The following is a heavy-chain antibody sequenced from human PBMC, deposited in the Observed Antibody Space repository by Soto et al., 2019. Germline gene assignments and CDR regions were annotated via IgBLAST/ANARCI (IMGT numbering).Heavy chain of an antibody. CDR3: AREAIAVAAYNFDY. CDR1: GDSVSSNSAA. V-gene: IGHV6-1*01. CDR2: PYYRTKWYN. J-gene: IGHJ4*02. D-gene: IGHD6-19*01. Sequence: LSLTGAITGDSVSSNSAAWNWIRQSPSRGLEWLGRPYYRTKWYNVYAVSVKSQITINPDTSKNQFSLQLNSVTPEDTAVYYCAREAIAVAAYNFDYWGQGTLVTVSS.